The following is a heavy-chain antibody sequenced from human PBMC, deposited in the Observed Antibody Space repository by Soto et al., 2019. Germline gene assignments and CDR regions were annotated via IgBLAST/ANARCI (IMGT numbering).Heavy chain of an antibody. J-gene: IGHJ4*02. CDR2: ITSDTKTI. CDR3: ARSVEGHFDY. Sequence: EVPLVESGGDLVQRGGSLRLSCVASGFTSSVYSMNWVRQAPGKGLEWFSYITSDTKTIKYADSVKGQFTISRDNAKNSVYLQMNSLRDEDTAVYYCARSVEGHFDYWGQGTVVTVSS. V-gene: IGHV3-48*02. CDR1: GFTSSVYS. D-gene: IGHD6-19*01.